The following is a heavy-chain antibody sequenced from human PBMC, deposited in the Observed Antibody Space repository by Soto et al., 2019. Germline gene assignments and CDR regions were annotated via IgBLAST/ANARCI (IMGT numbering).Heavy chain of an antibody. Sequence: QITLKESGPPVVKPTQTLTLTCTFSGFSLSTSGVGVGWIRQPPGKALEWLALIYWDDDKLYSSSLKSRLTITKDTSKNQVVLTMTNMDPVDTATYYCAHRWRGAYFDYWGQGTLVTVSS. CDR1: GFSLSTSGVG. D-gene: IGHD1-26*01. V-gene: IGHV2-5*02. J-gene: IGHJ4*02. CDR3: AHRWRGAYFDY. CDR2: IYWDDDK.